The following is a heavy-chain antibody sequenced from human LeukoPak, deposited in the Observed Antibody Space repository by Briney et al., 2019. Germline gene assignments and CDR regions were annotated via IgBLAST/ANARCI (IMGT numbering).Heavy chain of an antibody. Sequence: GGSLRLSCAASGFTFSSYSINWVRQAPGKWLEWVSSISSSSSYIYYADSVKGRFTISRDNAKNSLYLQMNSLRAEDTAVYYCARAPRHWNHAVYWGQGTVVTVSS. D-gene: IGHD1-1*01. CDR3: ARAPRHWNHAVY. V-gene: IGHV3-21*01. CDR1: GFTFSSYS. CDR2: ISSSSSYI. J-gene: IGHJ4*02.